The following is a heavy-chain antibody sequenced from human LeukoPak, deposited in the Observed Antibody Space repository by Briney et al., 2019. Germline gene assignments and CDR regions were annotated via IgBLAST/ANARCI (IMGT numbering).Heavy chain of an antibody. CDR2: ISGSGGST. CDR3: AKDRQGFGFGEQLDYYYMDV. CDR1: GFTFTGYA. Sequence: PGGSLRFSCAASGFTFTGYAMSWVRQVPGKGLECVSAISGSGGSTCYADSVKGRFTISIDNSKNTLYLQMNSLRAEDTAVYYCAKDRQGFGFGEQLDYYYMDVWGKGSTVTVSS. J-gene: IGHJ6*03. V-gene: IGHV3-23*01. D-gene: IGHD3-10*01.